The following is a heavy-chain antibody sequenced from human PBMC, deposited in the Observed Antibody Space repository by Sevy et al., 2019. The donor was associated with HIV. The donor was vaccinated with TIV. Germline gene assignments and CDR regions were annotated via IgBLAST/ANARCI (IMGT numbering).Heavy chain of an antibody. CDR3: ASCSSSWPNWFDP. CDR1: GGSISSGDYY. Sequence: SETLSLTCTVSGGSISSGDYYWSWIRQPPGKGLEWIGYIYYSGITYYNPSLKSRVTISVDTSKNQFSLKLSSVTAADTAVYYCASCSSSWPNWFDPWGQGTLVTVSS. CDR2: IYYSGIT. J-gene: IGHJ5*02. V-gene: IGHV4-30-4*01. D-gene: IGHD6-13*01.